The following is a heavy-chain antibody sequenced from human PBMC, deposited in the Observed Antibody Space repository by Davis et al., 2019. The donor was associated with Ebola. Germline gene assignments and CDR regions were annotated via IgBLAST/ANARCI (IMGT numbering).Heavy chain of an antibody. CDR1: GFIFTNAW. J-gene: IGHJ1*01. Sequence: GESLKISCSASGFIFTNAWVTWVRQAPGKGLEWVAVIYSSGRTFYADSVKGRFTISRDNSKNTLNLQMNSLRTEDTAVYHCARGISGGTVTLGDWGQGTLVTVSS. V-gene: IGHV3-66*02. CDR3: ARGISGGTVTLGD. CDR2: IYSSGRT. D-gene: IGHD3-16*01.